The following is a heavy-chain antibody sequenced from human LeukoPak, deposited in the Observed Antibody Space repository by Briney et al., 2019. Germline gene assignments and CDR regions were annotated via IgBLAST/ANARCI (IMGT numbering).Heavy chain of an antibody. CDR3: ARVGNIVVVPAAMLFGNYMDV. J-gene: IGHJ6*03. D-gene: IGHD2-2*01. CDR1: GYTFTSYV. V-gene: IGHV1-18*01. Sequence: ASVKVSCKASGYTFTSYVISWVRQAPGQGLEWMGWISAYNGNTNYAQKLQGRVTMTTDTSTSTAYMELRSLRSDDTAVYYCARVGNIVVVPAAMLFGNYMDVWGKGTTVTVSS. CDR2: ISAYNGNT.